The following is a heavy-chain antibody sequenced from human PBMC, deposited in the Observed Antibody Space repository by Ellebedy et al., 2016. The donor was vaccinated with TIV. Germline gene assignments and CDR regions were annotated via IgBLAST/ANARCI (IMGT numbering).Heavy chain of an antibody. J-gene: IGHJ4*02. Sequence: KVSCKGSGYSFTSYWISWVRQMPGKGLEWMGRIDLSDSYTNYSPSFQGHVTISADKSISTAHLQWNSLKASDTAMYYCARHMNTAMTNDYWGQGTLVTVSS. CDR1: GYSFTSYW. CDR2: IDLSDSYT. CDR3: ARHMNTAMTNDY. D-gene: IGHD5-18*01. V-gene: IGHV5-10-1*01.